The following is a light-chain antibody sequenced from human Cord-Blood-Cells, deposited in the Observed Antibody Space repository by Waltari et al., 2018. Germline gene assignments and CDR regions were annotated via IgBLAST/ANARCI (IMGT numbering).Light chain of an antibody. Sequence: EIVLTQSPATLSLSPGERATLSCRSSQSVSSYLACYQQKPGQAPRLLIYDASNRATGIPAMFSGSGSGTDFTLTISSLEPEDFAVYYCQQRSNWPPFTFGPGTKVDIK. CDR1: QSVSSY. CDR3: QQRSNWPPFT. CDR2: DAS. J-gene: IGKJ3*01. V-gene: IGKV3-11*01.